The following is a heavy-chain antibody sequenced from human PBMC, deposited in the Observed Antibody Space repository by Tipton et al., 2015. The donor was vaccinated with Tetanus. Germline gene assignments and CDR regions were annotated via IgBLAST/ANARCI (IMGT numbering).Heavy chain of an antibody. CDR3: TRNRDWTLDV. Sequence: GSLRLSCEASGFVFTTYSMNWFRQAPGRRLEWVASVSSGSTYTKFPDSLRGRVTISRDDAKNSVYLQVNSLRAEDTAVYYCTRNRDWTLDVWGQGTTVTVSS. CDR1: GFVFTTYS. J-gene: IGHJ6*02. CDR2: VSSGSTYT. D-gene: IGHD1-1*01. V-gene: IGHV3-21*01.